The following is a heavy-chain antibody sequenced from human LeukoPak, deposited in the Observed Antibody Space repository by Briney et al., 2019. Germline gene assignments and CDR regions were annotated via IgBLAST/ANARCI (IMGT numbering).Heavy chain of an antibody. D-gene: IGHD3-22*01. Sequence: SETLSLTCTVSGGSISSGDYYWSWIRQPPGTGLEWIGYIYYSGSTYYNPSLKSRVTISIDTSKNQFSLKLSSVTAADTAVYYCAGRYDSSGSTFDYWGQGTLVTVSS. CDR1: GGSISSGDYY. CDR3: AGRYDSSGSTFDY. J-gene: IGHJ4*02. V-gene: IGHV4-30-4*01. CDR2: IYYSGST.